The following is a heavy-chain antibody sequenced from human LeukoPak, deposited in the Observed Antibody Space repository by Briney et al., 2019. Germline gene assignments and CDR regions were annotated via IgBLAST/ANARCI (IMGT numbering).Heavy chain of an antibody. CDR2: INWNGGST. CDR3: ARATYDSSGYYPEGAFDI. V-gene: IGHV3-20*04. Sequence: GGSLRLSCAASGFTLDDYGMSWVRQAPGKGLEWVSGINWNGGSTGYADSVKGRFTISRDNAKNSLYLQMNSLRAEDTALYYCARATYDSSGYYPEGAFDIWGQGTMVTVSS. J-gene: IGHJ3*02. D-gene: IGHD3-22*01. CDR1: GFTLDDYG.